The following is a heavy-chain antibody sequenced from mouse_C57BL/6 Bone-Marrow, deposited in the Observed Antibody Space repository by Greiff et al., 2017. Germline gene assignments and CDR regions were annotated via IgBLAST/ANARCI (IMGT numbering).Heavy chain of an antibody. D-gene: IGHD1-1*02. Sequence: EVQRVESGGGLVQPGGSLKLSCAASGFTFSDYYMYWVRQTPEKRLEWVAYISNGGGSTYYTDTVKGRFTLSIDNANNTLYLPMSRLTSEDTAMYDSARHCYYGCRGAMDYWGQGTSVTVSS. J-gene: IGHJ4*01. V-gene: IGHV5-12*01. CDR2: ISNGGGST. CDR3: ARHCYYGCRGAMDY. CDR1: GFTFSDYY.